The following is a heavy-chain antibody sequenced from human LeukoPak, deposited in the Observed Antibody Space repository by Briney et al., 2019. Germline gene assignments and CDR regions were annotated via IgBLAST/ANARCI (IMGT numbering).Heavy chain of an antibody. CDR1: GFTFSSYW. CDR3: ARHNSGYYHYDY. V-gene: IGHV3-74*01. D-gene: IGHD3-22*01. CDR2: INSDGRST. Sequence: GGSLRLSCAASGFTFSSYWMHWGCQAPGKGLVWVSRINSDGRSTSYADSVKGRFTISRDNSKNTLHLQMNRLRAEDTAVYYCARHNSGYYHYDYWGPGTPVTVAS. J-gene: IGHJ4*02.